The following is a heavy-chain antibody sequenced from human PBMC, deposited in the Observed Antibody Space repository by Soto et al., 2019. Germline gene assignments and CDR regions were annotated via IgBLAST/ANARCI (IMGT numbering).Heavy chain of an antibody. D-gene: IGHD3-3*01. CDR3: ERVGGRVVTHYGMDV. CDR2: INPNSGGT. CDR1: GYTFTGYY. Sequence: ASVKVSCKASGYTFTGYYMHWVRQAPGQGLEWMGWINPNSGGTNYAQKFQGRVTMTRDTSISTAYMELSRLRSDARAVYYCERVGGRVVTHYGMDVWGQGTTVTVS. J-gene: IGHJ6*02. V-gene: IGHV1-2*02.